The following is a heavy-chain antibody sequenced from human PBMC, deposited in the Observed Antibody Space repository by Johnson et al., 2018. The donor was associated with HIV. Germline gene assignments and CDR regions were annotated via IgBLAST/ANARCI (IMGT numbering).Heavy chain of an antibody. CDR1: GFIFDDYG. CDR2: INWNGGSI. V-gene: IGHV3-20*04. Sequence: VHLVESGGGVLRPGAYLRLSCEGFGFIFDDYGLNWVRQGPGKGLEWVSGINWNGGSIGYADSVKGRFTISRDNAKNSLYLQMNSLRAEDTALYYCARAYNDAFDIWGQGTMVTVSS. CDR3: ARAYNDAFDI. D-gene: IGHD5-24*01. J-gene: IGHJ3*02.